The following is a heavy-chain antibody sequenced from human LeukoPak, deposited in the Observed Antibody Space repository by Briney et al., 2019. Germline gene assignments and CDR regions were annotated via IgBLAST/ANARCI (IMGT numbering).Heavy chain of an antibody. CDR2: ISGSGGST. CDR3: AKGYYYDSSGHYRREQPNDAFDI. D-gene: IGHD3-22*01. J-gene: IGHJ3*02. V-gene: IGHV3-23*01. CDR1: GFTFNSYT. Sequence: PGGSLRLSCAASGFTFNSYTMNWVRQAPGKGLEWVSAISGSGGSTYYADSVKGRFTISRDNSKNTLYLQMNSLRAEDTAVYYCAKGYYYDSSGHYRREQPNDAFDIWGQGTMVTVSS.